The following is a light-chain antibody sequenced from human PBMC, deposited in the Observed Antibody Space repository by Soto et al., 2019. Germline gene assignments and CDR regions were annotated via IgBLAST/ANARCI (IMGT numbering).Light chain of an antibody. J-gene: IGKJ4*01. CDR1: QNIDSY. V-gene: IGKV1-39*01. CDR2: AAS. CDR3: QQTYSVPGS. Sequence: DIPMTQSPSSLSASVGDRLTITCRASQNIDSYLNWYQQKPGKAPKLLIFAASNLQSGVPSRFSGSGSGTDFTVTISSLQPDDFATYYCQQTYSVPGSFGGGTKVEIK.